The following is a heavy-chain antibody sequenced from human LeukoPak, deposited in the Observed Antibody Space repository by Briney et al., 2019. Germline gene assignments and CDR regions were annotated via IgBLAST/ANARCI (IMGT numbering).Heavy chain of an antibody. Sequence: GGSLRLSCAASGFTFSSYAMSWVRQAPGKGLEWVSAISGSGGSTYYADSVKGRFTISRDNSKNTLYLQMNSLRAEDTAVYYCARGGYCSSTSCYYYGMDVWGQGTTVTVSS. CDR3: ARGGYCSSTSCYYYGMDV. J-gene: IGHJ6*02. D-gene: IGHD2-2*01. V-gene: IGHV3-23*01. CDR1: GFTFSSYA. CDR2: ISGSGGST.